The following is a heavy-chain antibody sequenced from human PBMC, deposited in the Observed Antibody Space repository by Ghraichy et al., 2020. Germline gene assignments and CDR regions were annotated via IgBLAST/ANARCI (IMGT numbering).Heavy chain of an antibody. CDR1: EFSFNKFW. V-gene: IGHV3-7*01. Sequence: GGSLRLSCVGSEFSFNKFWMSWVRQAPGKGLEWVASIKQGGVEKHYEDSLKGRIAISRDNTQNSLFLQLDSLRVDDTAVYYCARARGGWCTTTNCFAEYAEYWGEGTLVTGSS. CDR3: ARARGGWCTTTNCFAEYAEY. J-gene: IGHJ4*02. D-gene: IGHD1-26*01. CDR2: IKQGGVEK.